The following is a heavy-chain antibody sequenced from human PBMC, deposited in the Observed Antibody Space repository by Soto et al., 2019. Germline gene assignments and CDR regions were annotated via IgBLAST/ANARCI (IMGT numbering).Heavy chain of an antibody. CDR3: AITYCRDNSCPRDFDF. CDR2: FIPILDMA. V-gene: IGHV1-69*02. D-gene: IGHD2-21*01. J-gene: IGHJ4*02. Sequence: QVQVEQSGAEVKKPESSVKVSCKPSGGTFNTYTVNWVRLAPGHGLEWKGRFIPILDMANYAQKFQDRVTITADRSTFTAYMELNSLTSDDTAVYYCAITYCRDNSCPRDFDFWGPGTRVTVSS. CDR1: GGTFNTYT.